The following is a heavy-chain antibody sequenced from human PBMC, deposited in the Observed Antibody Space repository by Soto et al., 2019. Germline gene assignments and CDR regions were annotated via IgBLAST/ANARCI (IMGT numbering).Heavy chain of an antibody. V-gene: IGHV1-18*01. CDR3: AREGEMPYYYYGLDV. J-gene: IGHJ6*02. D-gene: IGHD3-16*01. Sequence: QVQLVQSGAEVRKPGASVKVSCKASGYTFTTYGISWVRQAPGQGLEWMGWISGYNGHTKYAQKFQGRVTMTTDTSTSTVYRDLRSLRSDDTVVYYCAREGEMPYYYYGLDVWGQGTTVTVSS. CDR2: ISGYNGHT. CDR1: GYTFTTYG.